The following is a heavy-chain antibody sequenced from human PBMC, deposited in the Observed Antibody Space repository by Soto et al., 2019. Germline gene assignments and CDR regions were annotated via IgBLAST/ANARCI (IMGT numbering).Heavy chain of an antibody. CDR3: ARAAAAGTWFAVYYGMDV. CDR2: INPNSGGT. V-gene: IGHV1-2*04. CDR1: GYTFTGYY. J-gene: IGHJ6*02. D-gene: IGHD6-13*01. Sequence: ASVKVSCKASGYTFTGYYMHWVRQAPGQGLEWMGWINPNSGGTNYAQKFQGWVAMTRDTSISTAYMELSRLRSDDTAVYYCARAAAAGTWFAVYYGMDVWGQGTTVTVSS.